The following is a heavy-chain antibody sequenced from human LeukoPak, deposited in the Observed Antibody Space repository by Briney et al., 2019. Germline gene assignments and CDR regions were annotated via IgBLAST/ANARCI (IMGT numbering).Heavy chain of an antibody. J-gene: IGHJ6*02. CDR2: ISAYNGNT. D-gene: IGHD6-19*01. V-gene: IGHV1-18*01. CDR3: ARVPLAVALYYYYGMDV. CDR1: GYTFTSYG. Sequence: ASVKVSCKASGYTFTSYGISWVRQAPGQGLEWMGWISAYNGNTNYAQKLQGRVTMTTDTSTSTAYMELRSLRSDDTAVYYCARVPLAVALYYYYGMDVWGQGTTVTVSS.